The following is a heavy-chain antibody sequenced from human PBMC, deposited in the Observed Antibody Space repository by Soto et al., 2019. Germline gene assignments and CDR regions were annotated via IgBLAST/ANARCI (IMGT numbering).Heavy chain of an antibody. Sequence: ASVNVSCKASGYTFTIYGISWVLQAPGQGLEWMGWISVYNGNTNYAPELQGRVTMTTDTSTSTAYMELRSLISDDTAVYYCAIGAYRRRKYGMDVWGKGTKVTVYS. D-gene: IGHD1-26*01. V-gene: IGHV1-18*01. J-gene: IGHJ6*04. CDR3: AIGAYRRRKYGMDV. CDR1: GYTFTIYG. CDR2: ISVYNGNT.